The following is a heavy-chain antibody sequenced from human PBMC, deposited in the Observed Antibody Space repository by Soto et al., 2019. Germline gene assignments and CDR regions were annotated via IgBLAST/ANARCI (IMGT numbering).Heavy chain of an antibody. CDR1: GLAFISYS. CDR3: AKKANSGSGSKFFEY. J-gene: IGHJ4*02. Sequence: VSLIVSCACSGLAFISYSIIFGRQSPGKGLEWVSGFRSGGDDDTTYYADSVRGRFTISRDNSKNQLFLQMNSLRAEDTAIYPCAKKANSGSGSKFFEYWGQRTLVNVYS. D-gene: IGHD3-10*01. CDR2: FRSGGDDDTT. V-gene: IGHV3-23*01.